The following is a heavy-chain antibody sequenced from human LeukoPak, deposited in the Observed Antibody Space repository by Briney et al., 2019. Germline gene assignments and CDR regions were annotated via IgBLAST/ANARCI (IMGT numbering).Heavy chain of an antibody. J-gene: IGHJ5*02. D-gene: IGHD3-10*01. V-gene: IGHV4-59*08. CDR1: GGSISSYY. CDR3: ARYGTQHMHWFAELLPVQETGWFDP. CDR2: IYYSGST. Sequence: PSETLSPTCTVSGGSISSYYWSWIRQPPGKGLEWIGHIYYSGSTNYNPSLKSRVTISVDTSKNQFSLKLSSVTAADTAVYYFARYGTQHMHWFAELLPVQETGWFDPWGQGTLVTVSS.